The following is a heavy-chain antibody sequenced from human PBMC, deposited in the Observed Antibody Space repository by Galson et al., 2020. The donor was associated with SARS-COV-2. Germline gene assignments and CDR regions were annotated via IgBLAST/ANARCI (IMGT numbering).Heavy chain of an antibody. CDR2: IYYSGST. V-gene: IGHV4-39*01. CDR1: SSSYY. Sequence: SSSYYWGWIRQPPGKGLEWIGSIYYSGSTYYNPSLKSRVTISVDTSKNQFSLKLSSVTAADTAVYYCARHAGGDPSYYFDYWGQGTLVTVSS. CDR3: ARHAGGDPSYYFDY. J-gene: IGHJ4*02. D-gene: IGHD2-21*02.